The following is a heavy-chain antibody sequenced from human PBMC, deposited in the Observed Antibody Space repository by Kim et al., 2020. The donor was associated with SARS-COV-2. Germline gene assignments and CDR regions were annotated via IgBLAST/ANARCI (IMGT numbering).Heavy chain of an antibody. CDR3: ATASADYYDSSLDY. Sequence: AQKFQGRVTMTEDTSTDTAYMELSSLRSEDTAVYYCATASADYYDSSLDYWGQGTLVTVSS. V-gene: IGHV1-24*01. J-gene: IGHJ4*02. D-gene: IGHD3-22*01.